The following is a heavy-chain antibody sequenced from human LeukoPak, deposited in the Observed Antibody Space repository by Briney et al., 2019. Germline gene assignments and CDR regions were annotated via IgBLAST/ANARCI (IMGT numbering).Heavy chain of an antibody. CDR3: ARSVTTAAGAIDY. D-gene: IGHD6-25*01. V-gene: IGHV3-11*01. CDR1: GFSFSGHY. J-gene: IGHJ4*02. CDR2: ISGSGERT. Sequence: GGSLRLSCVASGFSFSGHYVTWIRQAPGKGREWVSYISGSGERTYYGDSGKGRFTISRDNAKRSLDLQMNSLRTDDTAIYYCARSVTTAAGAIDYWGQGTLVTVSS.